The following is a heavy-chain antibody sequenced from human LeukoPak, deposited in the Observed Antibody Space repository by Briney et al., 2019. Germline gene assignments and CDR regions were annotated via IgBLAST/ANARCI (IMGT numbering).Heavy chain of an antibody. J-gene: IGHJ3*02. D-gene: IGHD6-13*01. CDR1: GYTFTSYG. CDR2: ISAYNGNT. V-gene: IGHV1-18*01. CDR3: ASRGQQLVLDAFDI. Sequence: ASVKVSCKASGYTFTSYGISWARQAPGQGLEWMGWISAYNGNTNYAQKLQGRVTMTTDTSTGTAYMELRSLRSDDTAVYYCASRGQQLVLDAFDIWGQGTMVTVSS.